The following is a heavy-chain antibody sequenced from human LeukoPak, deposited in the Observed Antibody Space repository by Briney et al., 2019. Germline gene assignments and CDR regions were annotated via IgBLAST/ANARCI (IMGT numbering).Heavy chain of an antibody. Sequence: PGGSLRLSCAASGFTFSSYGMHWVRQAPGKGLEWVAFIRYDGSIKYYADSVKGRFTISRDTSKYTLYLQMNSLRAEDTAVYYCARVIRGLGSYYVTYYYYYMDVWGKGTTVTISS. D-gene: IGHD3-10*01. CDR1: GFTFSSYG. CDR3: ARVIRGLGSYYVTYYYYYMDV. J-gene: IGHJ6*03. CDR2: IRYDGSIK. V-gene: IGHV3-30*02.